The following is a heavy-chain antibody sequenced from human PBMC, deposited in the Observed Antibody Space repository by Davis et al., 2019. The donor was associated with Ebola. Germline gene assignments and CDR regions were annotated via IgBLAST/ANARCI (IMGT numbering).Heavy chain of an antibody. Sequence: MPSETLSLTCAVSGDSVSSGSYYWSWIRQPPGKGPEWIGYIYYSGSTNYNPSLKSRVTISVDTSKNQFSLKLSSVTAADTAVYYCAREDLAVAGSYFDYWGQGTLVTVSS. CDR1: GDSVSSGSYY. D-gene: IGHD6-19*01. CDR3: AREDLAVAGSYFDY. CDR2: IYYSGST. V-gene: IGHV4-61*01. J-gene: IGHJ4*02.